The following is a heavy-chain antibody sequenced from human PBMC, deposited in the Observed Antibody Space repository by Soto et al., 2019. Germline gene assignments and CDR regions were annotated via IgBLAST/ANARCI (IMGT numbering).Heavy chain of an antibody. CDR3: ARGDVGDYSDSSGDRGRYSQH. CDR2: IWYDGSNK. V-gene: IGHV3-33*01. Sequence: QVQLVESGGGVVQPGRSLRLSCAASGFTFSSYGMHWVRQAPGKGLEWVAVIWYDGSNKYYADSVKGRFTISRDNSKNTLYLQINSLRAEDTAVYYCARGDVGDYSDSSGDRGRYSQHWGQGTLVTVSS. J-gene: IGHJ1*01. CDR1: GFTFSSYG. D-gene: IGHD3-22*01.